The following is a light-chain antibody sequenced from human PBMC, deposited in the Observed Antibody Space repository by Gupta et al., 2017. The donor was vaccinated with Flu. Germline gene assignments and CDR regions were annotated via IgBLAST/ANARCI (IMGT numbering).Light chain of an antibody. CDR2: DTS. CDR3: QQRSDLPMHT. J-gene: IGKJ2*01. Sequence: EIVLTQSPATLSLSPGERAILSCRASQSVSTYLAWYQQKPGQAPRLLMYDTSKRVAGIPARFSGSGSGTDFTLTISTLEPEDFAVYYCQQRSDLPMHTFGQGTRLEIK. V-gene: IGKV3-11*01. CDR1: QSVSTY.